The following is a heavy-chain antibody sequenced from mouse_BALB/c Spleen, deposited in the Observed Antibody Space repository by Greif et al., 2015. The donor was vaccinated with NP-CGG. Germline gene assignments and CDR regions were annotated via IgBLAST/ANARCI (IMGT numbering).Heavy chain of an antibody. CDR3: TRSGNAMDY. CDR1: GYTFTSYW. D-gene: IGHD1-1*02. V-gene: IGHV1S22*01. CDR2: IYPGSGST. J-gene: IGHJ4*01. Sequence: LQQSGSELVRPGASVKLSCKASGYTFTSYWMHWVKQRPGQGLEWIGNIYPGSGSTNYDEKFKSKATLTVDTSSSTAYMQLSSLTSEDSAVYYCTRSGNAMDYWGQGTSVTVSS.